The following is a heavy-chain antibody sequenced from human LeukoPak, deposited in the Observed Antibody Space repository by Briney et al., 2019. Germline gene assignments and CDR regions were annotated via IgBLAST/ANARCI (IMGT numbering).Heavy chain of an antibody. Sequence: SVKVSCKAFGFTFTSSAVQWVRQARGQRLEWIGWIVVGSGDTNYAQKFQERVTITRDMSTSTAYMELSSLRSEDTAVYYCAADMTYYYGSGSYPLYYYYYGMDVWGQGTTVTVSS. V-gene: IGHV1-58*01. D-gene: IGHD3-10*01. CDR2: IVVGSGDT. J-gene: IGHJ6*02. CDR3: AADMTYYYGSGSYPLYYYYYGMDV. CDR1: GFTFTSSA.